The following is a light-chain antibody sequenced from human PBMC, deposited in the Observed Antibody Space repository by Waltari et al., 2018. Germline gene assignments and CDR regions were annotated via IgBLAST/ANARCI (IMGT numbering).Light chain of an antibody. Sequence: QSILTQTPSASGTPGPRVTISCSGSSSDIGAYKYVSWYQQIPGRAPALIIYEVDRRPPGVPDRFSGSKSGNTASLTVSGLQTEDEGDYYCSSYAGSNKLIFGGVTKLTVL. V-gene: IGLV2-8*01. CDR2: EVD. J-gene: IGLJ2*01. CDR3: SSYAGSNKLI. CDR1: SSDIGAYKY.